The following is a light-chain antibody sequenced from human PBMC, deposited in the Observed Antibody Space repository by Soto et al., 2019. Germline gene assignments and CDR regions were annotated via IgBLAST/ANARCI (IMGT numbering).Light chain of an antibody. V-gene: IGKV1-12*01. J-gene: IGKJ1*01. CDR2: AAS. Sequence: DIQMTQSPSSVSASVGDRVTITCRASQAISTWLAWYQQKPGKAPKLLIYAASSLHSGVPSRFSGSGSGTDFTLTISSLQPEDFATYYCQQSNIFPTFGQGTKVEIK. CDR3: QQSNIFPT. CDR1: QAISTW.